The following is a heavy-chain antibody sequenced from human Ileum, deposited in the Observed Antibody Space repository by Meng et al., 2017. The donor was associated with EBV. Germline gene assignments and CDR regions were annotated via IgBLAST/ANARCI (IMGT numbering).Heavy chain of an antibody. CDR1: GGSFSGYY. J-gene: IGHJ4*02. CDR3: ARGHDYGDYASDY. D-gene: IGHD4-17*01. V-gene: IGHV4-34*01. Sequence: QGQLQQGGAGLFKPSEPLSLTCAVYGGSFSGYYWSWIRQPPGKGLEWIGEINHSGSTNYNPSLKSRVTISVDTSKNQFSLKLSSVTAADTAVYYCARGHDYGDYASDYWGQGTLVTVSS. CDR2: INHSGST.